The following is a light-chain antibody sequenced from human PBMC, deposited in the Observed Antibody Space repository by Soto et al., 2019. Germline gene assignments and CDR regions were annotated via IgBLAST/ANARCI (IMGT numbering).Light chain of an antibody. Sequence: EIVMTQSPVALSVSPGERAALSCRASQSVGRNFAWYQQRPGQAPRVLIYGTSTRATGVPARYSGSVSGTGFSLTISSVQSEDFAVFYCQKYNKSADNFGHGTRLAIK. CDR1: QSVGRN. CDR3: QKYNKSADN. CDR2: GTS. V-gene: IGKV3-15*01. J-gene: IGKJ2*01.